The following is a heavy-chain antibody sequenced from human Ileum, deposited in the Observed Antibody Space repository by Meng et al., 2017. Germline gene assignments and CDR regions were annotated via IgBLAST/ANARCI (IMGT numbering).Heavy chain of an antibody. V-gene: IGHV4-59*08. Sequence: QVQLQESGPGLGKPSETLALTCSVSGASISSHYWTWIRQPPGKGLEYIGYIYYRGGASYNPSLRSRVTMSVDTSKNQFSLNLSSVTAADTAVYYCARLLDSSDWGWFDPWGQGTLVTVSS. D-gene: IGHD3-22*01. CDR1: GASISSHY. CDR2: IYYRGGA. J-gene: IGHJ5*02. CDR3: ARLLDSSDWGWFDP.